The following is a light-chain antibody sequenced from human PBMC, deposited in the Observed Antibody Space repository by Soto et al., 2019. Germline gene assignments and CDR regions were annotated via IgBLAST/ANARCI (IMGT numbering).Light chain of an antibody. CDR3: CSYVDTDTWV. CDR1: SSDVGGYNY. V-gene: IGLV2-14*01. Sequence: QSVLTQPASVSGSPGQSITISCTGTSSDVGGYNYVSWYQQHPDKAPKLMIYEVSNRPSGVSNRFSGSKSGNTASLTISGLQAEDEADYYCCSYVDTDTWVFGGGTKLTVL. CDR2: EVS. J-gene: IGLJ3*02.